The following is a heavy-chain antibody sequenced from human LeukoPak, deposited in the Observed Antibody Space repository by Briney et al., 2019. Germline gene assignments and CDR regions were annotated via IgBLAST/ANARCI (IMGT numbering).Heavy chain of an antibody. V-gene: IGHV4-39*01. J-gene: IGHJ3*02. CDR1: GGSISSSYYY. CDR2: IYYSGST. CDR3: ARHLIAVAGTGSVFDI. Sequence: SETLSLTCTVSGGSISSSYYYWGWIRQPPGKGLEWIGSIYYSGSTYYNPSLRSRVTISVGTSKNQFSLKLSSVTAADTAVYYCARHLIAVAGTGSVFDIWGQGTTVTVSS. D-gene: IGHD6-19*01.